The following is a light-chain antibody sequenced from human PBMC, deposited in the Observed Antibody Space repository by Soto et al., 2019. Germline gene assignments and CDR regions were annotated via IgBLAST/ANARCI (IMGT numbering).Light chain of an antibody. CDR1: SANIGAAYN. V-gene: IGLV1-40*01. CDR3: QSYDSSLSGYV. CDR2: GSH. J-gene: IGLJ1*01. Sequence: QSVLTQPPSVSGAPGQRVTISCTGSSANIGAAYNVDWYQQLPGTAPKLLIYGSHNRPSGVPDRFSGSKSGTSASLAITGLQAEDEADYYCQSYDSSLSGYVFGTGTKVTVL.